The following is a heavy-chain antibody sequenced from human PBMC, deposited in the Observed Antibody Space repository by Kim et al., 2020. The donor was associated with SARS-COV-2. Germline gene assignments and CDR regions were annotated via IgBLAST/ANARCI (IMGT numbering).Heavy chain of an antibody. D-gene: IGHD6-19*01. Sequence: NYAQKFQGRVTITADESTSTAYMELSSLRSEDTAVYYCARAQSGWPSFDYWGQGTLVTVSS. J-gene: IGHJ4*02. V-gene: IGHV1-69*01. CDR3: ARAQSGWPSFDY.